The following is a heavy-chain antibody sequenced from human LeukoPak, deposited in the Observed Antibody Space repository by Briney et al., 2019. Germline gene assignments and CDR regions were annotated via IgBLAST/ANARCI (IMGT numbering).Heavy chain of an antibody. Sequence: SSETLSLTCTVSGGSVSIGSYYWSWIRQPPGKGLEWIGYIYYSGSTNYNPSLKSRVTISVDTSKNQFSLKLSSVTAADTAVYYCARMTLYCTNGVCFTERYGMDVWGQGTTVTVSS. V-gene: IGHV4-61*01. D-gene: IGHD2-8*01. CDR1: GGSVSIGSYY. CDR2: IYYSGST. CDR3: ARMTLYCTNGVCFTERYGMDV. J-gene: IGHJ6*02.